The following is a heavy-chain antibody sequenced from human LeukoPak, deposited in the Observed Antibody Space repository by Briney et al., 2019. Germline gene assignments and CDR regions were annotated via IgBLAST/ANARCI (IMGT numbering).Heavy chain of an antibody. CDR1: GFTFSSYG. CDR2: IWYDGSNK. J-gene: IGHJ4*02. CDR3: ARAVTNYGNFDY. D-gene: IGHD1-7*01. Sequence: PGGSLGLSCAASGFTFSSYGMHWVRQAPGKGLEWVAVIWYDGSNKYYADSVKGRFTISRDNSKNTLYLQMNSLRAEDTAVYYCARAVTNYGNFDYWGQGTLVTVSS. V-gene: IGHV3-33*01.